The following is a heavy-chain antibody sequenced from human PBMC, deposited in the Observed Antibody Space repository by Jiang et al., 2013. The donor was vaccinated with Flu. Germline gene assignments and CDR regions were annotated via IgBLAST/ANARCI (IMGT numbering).Heavy chain of an antibody. CDR3: ARYSGSWYTFDY. D-gene: IGHD6-13*01. CDR1: GFTFSSYG. Sequence: QLLESGGGVVQPGRSLRLSCAASGFTFSSYGMHWVRQAPGKGLEWVAVIWYDGSNKYYADSVKGRFTISRDNSKNTLYLQMNSLRAEDTAVYYCARYSGSWYTFDYWGQGTLVTVSS. V-gene: IGHV3-33*01. CDR2: IWYDGSNK. J-gene: IGHJ4*02.